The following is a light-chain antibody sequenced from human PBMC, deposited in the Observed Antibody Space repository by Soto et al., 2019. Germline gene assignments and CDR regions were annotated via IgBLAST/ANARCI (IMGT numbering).Light chain of an antibody. CDR1: QSVTNSY. CDR2: GAS. V-gene: IGKV3-15*01. J-gene: IGKJ4*01. Sequence: EIVMTQSPVTLSVSPGERATLSCRASQSVTNSYLAWYQQKPGQAPRLLIFGASTRAAGIQARFSGSGSGTEFTLTIRSLQSEDFAVYYCKQYSNWPLTFGGGTKVDIK. CDR3: KQYSNWPLT.